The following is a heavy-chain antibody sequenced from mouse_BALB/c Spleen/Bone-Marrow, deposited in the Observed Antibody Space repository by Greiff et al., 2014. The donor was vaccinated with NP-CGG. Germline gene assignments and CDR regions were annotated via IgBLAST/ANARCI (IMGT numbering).Heavy chain of an antibody. Sequence: VQLQQSGPELVKPGASVRISCKASGYTFTSYYIHWVKQRPGQGLEWIGWIYPGNVNTKYNEKFKGKATLTADKSSSTAYMRLSSPTSEDSAVYFCARDTMDYWGQGTSVTVSS. J-gene: IGHJ4*01. CDR3: ARDTMDY. V-gene: IGHV1S56*01. CDR1: GYTFTSYY. CDR2: IYPGNVNT.